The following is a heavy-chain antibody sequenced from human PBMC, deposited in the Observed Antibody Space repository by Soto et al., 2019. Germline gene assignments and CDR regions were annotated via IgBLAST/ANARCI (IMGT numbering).Heavy chain of an antibody. J-gene: IGHJ4*02. V-gene: IGHV3-30*03. CDR3: VSGEGRYGHDTPFDY. CDR1: GFSFSNHA. D-gene: IGHD5-12*01. CDR2: ISHGGSDT. Sequence: QMQLVESGGGAVQPGRSLRLSCAASGFSFSNHAMHWVRQAPGKGLDWVADISHGGSDTWYADSVKGRSTISRDNSKNTVYLQMDGLRSEDTAIYYCVSGEGRYGHDTPFDYWGQGTLVPVSS.